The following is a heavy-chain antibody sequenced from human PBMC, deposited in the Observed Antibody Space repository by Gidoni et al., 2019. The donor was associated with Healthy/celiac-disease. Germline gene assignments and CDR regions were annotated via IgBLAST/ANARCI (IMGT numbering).Heavy chain of an antibody. CDR3: ARGSLAARPAYYFDY. D-gene: IGHD6-6*01. J-gene: IGHJ4*02. CDR2: IYYSGST. Sequence: QVQLQESGPGLVKPSQTLSLTCTVSGGSIRSGGYYWSWIRQHPGKGLEWIGYIYYSGSTYYNPSLKSRVTISVDTSKNQFSLKLSSVTAADTAVYYCARGSLAARPAYYFDYWGQGTLVTVSS. V-gene: IGHV4-31*03. CDR1: GGSIRSGGYY.